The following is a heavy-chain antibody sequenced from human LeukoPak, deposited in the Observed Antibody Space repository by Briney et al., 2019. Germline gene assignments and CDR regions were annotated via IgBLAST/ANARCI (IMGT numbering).Heavy chain of an antibody. CDR3: ARGYYMDV. CDR1: GGSFSGYY. V-gene: IGHV4-34*01. Sequence: SETLSLTCAVYGGSFSGYYWSWIRQPPGKGLEWIGEINHSGSTNYNPSLKSRVTISVDTSKNQFSLKLSSVTAADTAVYYCARGYYMDVWGKGTTVTVSS. J-gene: IGHJ6*03. CDR2: INHSGST.